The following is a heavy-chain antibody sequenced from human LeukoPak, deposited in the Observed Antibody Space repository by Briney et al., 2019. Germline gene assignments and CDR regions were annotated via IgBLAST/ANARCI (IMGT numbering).Heavy chain of an antibody. CDR1: GFTVSSNY. J-gene: IGHJ5*02. Sequence: GGSLRLSCAASGFTVSSNYMTWVRQAPGKGLEWVSIIYSGGPTYYADSVKGRFTISRDISKNTVYLQMNSLRTEDSAVYYCARDVAGTTGTPWFDPWGQGTRVPVSS. CDR3: ARDVAGTTGTPWFDP. D-gene: IGHD1-1*01. V-gene: IGHV3-53*01. CDR2: IYSGGPT.